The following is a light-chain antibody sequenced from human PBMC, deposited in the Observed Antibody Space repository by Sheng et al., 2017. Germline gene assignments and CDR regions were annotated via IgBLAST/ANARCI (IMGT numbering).Light chain of an antibody. Sequence: DIQLTQSPSFLSASVGDRVTITCRASQGISSYLAWYQQKPGKAPKLLIYVASTLQSGVPSRFSGSGSGTEFTLTISSLQSEDFATYFCQQLNSYPYTFGQGTKLEIK. V-gene: IGKV1-9*01. CDR2: VAS. CDR3: QQLNSYPYT. J-gene: IGKJ2*01. CDR1: QGISSY.